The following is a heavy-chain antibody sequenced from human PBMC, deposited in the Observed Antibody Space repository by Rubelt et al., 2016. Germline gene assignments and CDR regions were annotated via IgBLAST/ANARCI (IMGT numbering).Heavy chain of an antibody. V-gene: IGHV1-69*13. CDR2: IIPIFGTA. CDR3: ASWGTYSDATGDYYYVMDV. D-gene: IGHD5-18*01. CDR1: GGTFSSYA. Sequence: GAEVKKPGSSVKVSCKASGGTFSSYAISWVRQAPGQGLEWMGGIIPIFGTANYAQKFQGRVTITADESTSTAYMELSSLRSEDTAVYYCASWGTYSDATGDYYYVMDVWGQGTTVTVSS. J-gene: IGHJ6*02.